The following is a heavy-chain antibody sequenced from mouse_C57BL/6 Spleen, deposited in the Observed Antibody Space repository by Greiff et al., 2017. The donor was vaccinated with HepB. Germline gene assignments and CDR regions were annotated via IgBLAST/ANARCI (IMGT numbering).Heavy chain of an antibody. CDR3: ARFGGGLWDAMDY. CDR2: IDPSDSYT. D-gene: IGHD3-1*01. Sequence: QVQLKQPGAELVMPGASVKLSCKASGYTFTSYWMHWVKQRPGQGLEWIGEIDPSDSYTNYNQKFKGKSTLTVDKSSSTAYMQLSSLTSEDSAVYYCARFGGGLWDAMDYWGQGTSVTVSS. V-gene: IGHV1-69*01. J-gene: IGHJ4*01. CDR1: GYTFTSYW.